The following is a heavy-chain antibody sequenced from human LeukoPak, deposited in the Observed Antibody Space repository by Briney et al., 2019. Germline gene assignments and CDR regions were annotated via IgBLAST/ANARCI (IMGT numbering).Heavy chain of an antibody. V-gene: IGHV4-34*01. CDR3: ARGGGLRFLDPFDY. CDR2: INHSGST. CDR1: GGSFSGYY. D-gene: IGHD3-3*01. Sequence: PSETLSLTCAVYGGSFSGYYWSWIRQPPGKGLEWIGEINHSGSTNYNPSLKSRVTISVDTSKNQFSLKLSSVTAADTAVYYCARGGGLRFLDPFDYWGQGTLVTVSS. J-gene: IGHJ4*02.